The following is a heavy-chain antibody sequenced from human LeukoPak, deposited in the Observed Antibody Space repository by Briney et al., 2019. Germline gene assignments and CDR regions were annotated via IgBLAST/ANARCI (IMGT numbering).Heavy chain of an antibody. CDR3: AKVAETTIFGVVTPLYWYYYMDV. CDR2: IRYDGSKK. CDR1: GFTFSSYG. D-gene: IGHD3-3*01. J-gene: IGHJ6*03. V-gene: IGHV3-30*02. Sequence: PGGSLRLSCAASGFTFSSYGMHWVRQAPGKGLEWVAFIRYDGSKKYYADSVKGRFTISRDNSKNTLYLQMNSLRAEDSAVYYCAKVAETTIFGVVTPLYWYYYMDVWGKGTTVTVSS.